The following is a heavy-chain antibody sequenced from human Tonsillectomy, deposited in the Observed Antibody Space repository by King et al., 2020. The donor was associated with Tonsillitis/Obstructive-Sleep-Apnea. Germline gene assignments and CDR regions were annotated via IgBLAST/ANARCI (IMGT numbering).Heavy chain of an antibody. CDR2: ISAYNGHT. CDR1: GYTFTNYG. Sequence: VQLVESGAEVKKPGASVKVSCKASGYTFTNYGISWVRQAPGQGLEWMGWISAYNGHTNSAQKLQGRVTMTTDTSTSTAFMELRSLRSDETAVYYCARDSMSHYYDSSAYYTFDYWGQGTLVTVSS. CDR3: ARDSMSHYYDSSAYYTFDY. V-gene: IGHV1-18*01. D-gene: IGHD3-22*01. J-gene: IGHJ4*02.